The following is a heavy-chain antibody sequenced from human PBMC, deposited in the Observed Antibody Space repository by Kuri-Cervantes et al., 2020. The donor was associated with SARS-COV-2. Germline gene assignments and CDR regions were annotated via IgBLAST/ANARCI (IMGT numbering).Heavy chain of an antibody. J-gene: IGHJ4*02. CDR2: ISSSGSTI. CDR3: ARNDFWSGYYFDY. Sequence: LSLTCAASGFTFSDYYMSWIRQAPGKGLEWVSYISSSGSTIYYADSVKGRFTISRDNAKNSLYLQMNSLRAEDTAVYYCARNDFWSGYYFDYRGQGTLVTVSS. D-gene: IGHD3-3*01. CDR1: GFTFSDYY. V-gene: IGHV3-11*04.